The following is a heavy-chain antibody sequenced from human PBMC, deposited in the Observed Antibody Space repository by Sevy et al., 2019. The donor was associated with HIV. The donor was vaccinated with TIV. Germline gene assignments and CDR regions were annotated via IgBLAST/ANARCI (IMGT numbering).Heavy chain of an antibody. Sequence: GGSLRLPCAASGFTFSHYWMTWVRQAPGKGPEWVANIKGDGSEKYYVDSVRGRFTISRDNAKNSLYLQMNSLRGEDTALYYCARDCNSATCLWGLDVWGQGTTVTVSS. CDR2: IKGDGSEK. CDR1: GFTFSHYW. CDR3: ARDCNSATCLWGLDV. D-gene: IGHD1-26*01. V-gene: IGHV3-7*03. J-gene: IGHJ6*02.